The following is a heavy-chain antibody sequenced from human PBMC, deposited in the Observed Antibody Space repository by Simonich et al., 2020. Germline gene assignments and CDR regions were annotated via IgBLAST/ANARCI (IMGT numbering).Heavy chain of an antibody. CDR3: ARANERDY. CDR2: ISSSSSYI. J-gene: IGHJ4*02. V-gene: IGHV3-21*01. CDR1: GFTFSSYS. D-gene: IGHD1-1*01. Sequence: EVQLVESGGGLVKPGGSLRLSCAASGFTFSSYSMNWVRQAPGKGVGVVSSISSSSSYIYYADSGKGRFTISRDNAKNSLYLQMNSLRAEDTAVYYCARANERDYWGQGTLVTVSS.